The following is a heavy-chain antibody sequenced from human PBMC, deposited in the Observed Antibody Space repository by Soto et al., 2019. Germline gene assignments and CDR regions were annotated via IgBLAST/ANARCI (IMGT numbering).Heavy chain of an antibody. V-gene: IGHV4-34*01. CDR2: ISPSGVT. J-gene: IGHJ3*02. Sequence: QVQLQQWGAGLLKSSETLSLTCAVSGGSFSPYCWTWIRQSPGKGLEWIGEISPSGVTQYGPSLKSRVTISVDTSKNQFSLNLNSVTAADTAVYYCARVQVRRGNGSGYLNGFDIWGQGTMVTVSS. CDR3: ARVQVRRGNGSGYLNGFDI. D-gene: IGHD3-3*01. CDR1: GGSFSPYC.